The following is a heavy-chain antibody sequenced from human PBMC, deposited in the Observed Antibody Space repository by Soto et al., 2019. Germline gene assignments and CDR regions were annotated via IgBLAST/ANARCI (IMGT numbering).Heavy chain of an antibody. CDR1: VFTFSNAW. CDR3: TTEADCSGGSCYYHSWYSYGMDV. CDR2: IKSKTDGGTT. J-gene: IGHJ6*02. V-gene: IGHV3-15*01. D-gene: IGHD2-15*01. Sequence: GGSLRLSCASSVFTFSNAWMSCVRHSPGKWLEWVGRIKSKTDGGTTDYAAPVKGRFTISRDDSKNTLYLQMNSLKTEDTAVYYCTTEADCSGGSCYYHSWYSYGMDVWGQGTTVTVSS.